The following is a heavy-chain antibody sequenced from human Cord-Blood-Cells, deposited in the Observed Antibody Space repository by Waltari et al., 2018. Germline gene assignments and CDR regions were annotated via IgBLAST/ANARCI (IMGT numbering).Heavy chain of an antibody. CDR1: GFTFSSYG. D-gene: IGHD3-3*01. CDR3: AKGTLRFLEFDY. J-gene: IGHJ4*02. V-gene: IGHV3-30*02. CDR2: IRYDGSNK. Sequence: QVQLVESGGGVVQPGGSLRLSCAASGFTFSSYGMHWVRQAPGKGLEWVAFIRYDGSNKYYADSVKGRFTISRDNSKSTLYLQMNSLRAEDTAVYYCAKGTLRFLEFDYWGQGTLVTVSS.